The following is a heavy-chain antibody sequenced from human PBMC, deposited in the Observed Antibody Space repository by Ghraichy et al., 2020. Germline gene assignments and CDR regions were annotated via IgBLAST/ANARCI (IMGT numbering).Heavy chain of an antibody. CDR2: IYYSGST. V-gene: IGHV4-59*01. CDR3: ARGAATWIQLWSDAFDI. D-gene: IGHD5-18*01. Sequence: GSLRLSCTVSGGSISSYYWSWIRQPPGKGLEWIGYIYYSGSTNYNPSLKSRVTISVDTSKNQFSLKLSSVTAADTAVYYCARGAATWIQLWSDAFDIWGQGTMVTVSS. CDR1: GGSISSYY. J-gene: IGHJ3*02.